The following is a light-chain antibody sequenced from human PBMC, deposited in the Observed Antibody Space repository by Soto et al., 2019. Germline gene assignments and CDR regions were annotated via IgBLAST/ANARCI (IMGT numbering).Light chain of an antibody. Sequence: EIVMTQTPLSSAVTLGQPASISCRSSQSLVHNDGNTYLTWFQQRPGQPQRLLLYKISNRFSGVPDRFSGSGAGTDFTLKISRVEVEDVGVYYCMQATQGPWTFGQGTKVEIK. J-gene: IGKJ1*01. CDR2: KIS. CDR3: MQATQGPWT. CDR1: QSLVHNDGNTY. V-gene: IGKV2-24*01.